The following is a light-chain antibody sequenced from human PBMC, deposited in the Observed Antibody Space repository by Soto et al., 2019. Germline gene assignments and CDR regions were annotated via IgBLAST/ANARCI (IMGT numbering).Light chain of an antibody. CDR1: QSVSSSY. J-gene: IGKJ1*01. CDR2: GAS. CDR3: QQYGSSPWT. Sequence: EIGLTQSPGTLSLSPGERATLSYRDSQSVSSSYLAWYQQKPGEAPRLLIYGASSRATGIPDRFSGSGSGTDFTLTISRLEPEDLAVYYCQQYGSSPWTVGQGTKVEIK. V-gene: IGKV3-20*01.